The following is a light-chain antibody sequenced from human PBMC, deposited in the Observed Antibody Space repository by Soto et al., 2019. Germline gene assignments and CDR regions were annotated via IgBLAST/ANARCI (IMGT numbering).Light chain of an antibody. CDR2: GAS. J-gene: IGKJ5*01. CDR1: QGINIY. CDR3: QNHDSAPIT. Sequence: DIQMTQSPSSLSASLVDRVTITCLASQGINIYLAWYQQAAGKVPKHLIYGASKLQSGVPSRFSGSGSGTDFTLTISSLQPEDVATYYCQNHDSAPITFGQGTRLEI. V-gene: IGKV1-27*01.